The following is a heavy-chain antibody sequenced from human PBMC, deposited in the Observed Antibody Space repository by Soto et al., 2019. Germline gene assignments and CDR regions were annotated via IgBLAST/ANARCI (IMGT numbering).Heavy chain of an antibody. J-gene: IGHJ5*02. CDR3: ATSADNWFDP. V-gene: IGHV4-39*01. CDR1: GGSMSGRTYY. Sequence: TSETLSLTCSVSGGSMSGRTYYWGWIRQPPGQGLEWIGSVYYSGTAYYNSSLKTRVTMSVDLSKNQFSLRLTSVTAADTAVYYCATSADNWFDPWGQGTLVTV. CDR2: VYYSGTA.